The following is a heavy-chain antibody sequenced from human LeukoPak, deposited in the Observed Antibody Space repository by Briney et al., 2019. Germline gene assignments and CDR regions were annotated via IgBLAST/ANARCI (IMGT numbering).Heavy chain of an antibody. J-gene: IGHJ3*02. Sequence: GSLRLSCAASGFFFSNYWMSWVRQAQGKGLEWVANINLDGNGRFYVDSVKGRFTISRDNNKKSVYLRMNSLRAEDTAVYYCARDTDDFQGLDIWGQGTRVTVSS. CDR1: GFFFSNYW. V-gene: IGHV3-7*01. D-gene: IGHD3-3*01. CDR3: ARDTDDFQGLDI. CDR2: INLDGNGR.